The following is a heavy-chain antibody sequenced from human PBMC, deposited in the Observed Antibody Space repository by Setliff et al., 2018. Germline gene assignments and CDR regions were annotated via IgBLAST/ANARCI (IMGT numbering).Heavy chain of an antibody. CDR2: INQDGSGK. Sequence: GGSLRLSCAASGFTFSSFWMSWVRQSPGKGLEWVANINQDGSGKYYLDSVRGRFTISRDNAQKTRYLHMNNLRADGTAVFYCMPGRGSWGQGALVTVSS. CDR1: GFTFSSFW. V-gene: IGHV3-7*01. J-gene: IGHJ5*02. D-gene: IGHD6-25*01. CDR3: MPGRGS.